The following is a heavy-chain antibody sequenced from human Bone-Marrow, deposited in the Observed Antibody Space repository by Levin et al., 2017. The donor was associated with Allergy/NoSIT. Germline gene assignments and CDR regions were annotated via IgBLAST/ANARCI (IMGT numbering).Heavy chain of an antibody. D-gene: IGHD5-12*01. J-gene: IGHJ3*02. CDR2: INADGRT. Sequence: GGSLRLSCAASGFTFSRYWMHWVRQVPGRGLEWVSRINADGRTTYADSVKGRFTVSRDNAKNTLYLQMSTLRAEDTAVYYCARVNNIAYHFDIWGQGTMVTVSS. CDR1: GFTFSRYW. CDR3: ARVNNIAYHFDI. V-gene: IGHV3-74*03.